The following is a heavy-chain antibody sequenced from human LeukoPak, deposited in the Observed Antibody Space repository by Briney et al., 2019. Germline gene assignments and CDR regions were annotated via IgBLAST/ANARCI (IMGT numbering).Heavy chain of an antibody. J-gene: IGHJ3*02. CDR2: IYPGDSDT. CDR3: ASIVVVPAASSNAFDI. Sequence: GESLKISCKGSGYSFTSYWIGWVRQMPGKGLEWMGIIYPGDSDTRYSPSFQGQVTISADKSISTAYLQWSSLKASDTAMYYCASIVVVPAASSNAFDIWGQGTMATVSS. V-gene: IGHV5-51*01. CDR1: GYSFTSYW. D-gene: IGHD2-2*01.